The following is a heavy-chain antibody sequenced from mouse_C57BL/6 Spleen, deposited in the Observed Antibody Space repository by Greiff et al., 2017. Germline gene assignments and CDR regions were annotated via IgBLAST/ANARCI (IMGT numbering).Heavy chain of an antibody. V-gene: IGHV1-69*01. CDR3: ARRGGYGSGPGAMGY. Sequence: VQLQQPGAELVMPGASVKLSCKASGYTFTSYWMHWVKQRPGQGLEWIGEIDPSDSYTNYNQKFKGKSTLTVDKYSSTAYMQLSSLTSEDSAVYYCARRGGYGSGPGAMGYWGQGNSDTVSS. D-gene: IGHD1-1*01. CDR1: GYTFTSYW. J-gene: IGHJ4*01. CDR2: IDPSDSYT.